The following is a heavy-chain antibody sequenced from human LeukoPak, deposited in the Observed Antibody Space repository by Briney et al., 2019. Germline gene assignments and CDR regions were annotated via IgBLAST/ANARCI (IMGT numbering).Heavy chain of an antibody. J-gene: IGHJ4*02. D-gene: IGHD1-26*01. CDR1: GYTFTSYG. Sequence: GASVKVSCMASGYTFTSYGISWVRQAPGQGLEWMGWISAYNGNTNYAQKLQGRVTMTTDTSTSTAYMELRSLRSDDTAVYYCARDRGAYSGSCFDYWGQGTLVTVSS. V-gene: IGHV1-18*01. CDR2: ISAYNGNT. CDR3: ARDRGAYSGSCFDY.